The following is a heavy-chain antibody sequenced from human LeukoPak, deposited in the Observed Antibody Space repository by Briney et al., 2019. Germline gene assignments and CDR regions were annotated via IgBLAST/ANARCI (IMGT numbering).Heavy chain of an antibody. CDR1: GYTFTSYG. CDR2: ISAYSGIT. Sequence: GASVKVSCKASGYTFTSYGISWVRQAPGQGLEWMGWISAYSGITNYAQNLQDRVTMTTDRSTSTAYMELRSLRSDDTAVYYCAKTSGYSGYDSSTDAFDIWGQGTMVTVSS. CDR3: AKTSGYSGYDSSTDAFDI. J-gene: IGHJ3*02. D-gene: IGHD5-12*01. V-gene: IGHV1-18*01.